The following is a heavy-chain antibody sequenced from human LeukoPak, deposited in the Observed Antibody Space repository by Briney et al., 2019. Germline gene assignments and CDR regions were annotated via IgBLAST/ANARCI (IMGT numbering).Heavy chain of an antibody. CDR3: AKDMGGVGGGFDY. Sequence: GGSLRLSCAASGLTFDDYAMHWVRQAPGKGLEWVSGISWNSGSIGYADSVKGRFTISRDNAKNSLYLQMNSLRAEDTALYYCAKDMGGVGGGFDYWGQGTLVTVSS. CDR2: ISWNSGSI. V-gene: IGHV3-9*01. D-gene: IGHD3-10*01. J-gene: IGHJ4*02. CDR1: GLTFDDYA.